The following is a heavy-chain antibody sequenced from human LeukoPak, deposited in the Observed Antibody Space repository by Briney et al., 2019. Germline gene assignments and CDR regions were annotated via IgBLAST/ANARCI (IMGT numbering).Heavy chain of an antibody. CDR2: IYHSGGT. Sequence: SGTLSLTCAVSGGSISSSNWWSWVRQRPGKGLEWIGEIYHSGGTNYNPSLKSRVTISVDKSKNQFSLKLSSVTAADTAVYYCARGIVVVPAAQGDWFDPWGQGTLVTVSS. D-gene: IGHD2-2*01. J-gene: IGHJ5*02. CDR1: GGSISSSNW. CDR3: ARGIVVVPAAQGDWFDP. V-gene: IGHV4-4*02.